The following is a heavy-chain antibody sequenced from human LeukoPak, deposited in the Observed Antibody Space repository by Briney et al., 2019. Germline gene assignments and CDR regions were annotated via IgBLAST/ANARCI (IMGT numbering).Heavy chain of an antibody. CDR3: ARVATGSSSLGNFDY. Sequence: SQTLSLTCTVSSGSISSGDFYWSWIRQPPGKGLEWIGYIHYSGSAYYNPSLESRVTISVDTSKNQFSLRLNSVTAADTAVYYCARVATGSSSLGNFDYWGQGTLVTVSS. CDR2: IHYSGSA. J-gene: IGHJ4*02. CDR1: SGSISSGDFY. D-gene: IGHD2-2*01. V-gene: IGHV4-30-4*01.